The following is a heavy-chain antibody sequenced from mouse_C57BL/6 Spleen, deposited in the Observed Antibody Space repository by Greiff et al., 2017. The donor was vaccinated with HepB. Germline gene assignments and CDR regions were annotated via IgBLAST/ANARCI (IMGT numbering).Heavy chain of an antibody. CDR1: GYAFSSSW. D-gene: IGHD1-1*01. J-gene: IGHJ3*01. Sequence: QVQLQQSGPELVKPGASVKISCKASGYAFSSSWMNWVKQRPGKGLEWIGRIYPGDGDTNYNGKFKGKATLTADKSSSTAYMQLSSLTSEDSAVYFCARERDYSWFAYWGQVTLVTVSA. V-gene: IGHV1-82*01. CDR2: IYPGDGDT. CDR3: ARERDYSWFAY.